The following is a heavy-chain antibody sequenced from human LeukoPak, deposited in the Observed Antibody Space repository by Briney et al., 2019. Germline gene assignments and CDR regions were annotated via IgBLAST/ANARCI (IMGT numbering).Heavy chain of an antibody. CDR3: ARSHLPVLRYFDWLTGGLIDY. CDR1: GFTFSNYW. D-gene: IGHD3-9*01. Sequence: GGSLRLSCTASGFTFSNYWIHWVRQPPGKGLVWVSRINNDGGGTIYADSVRGRFTISRDNAKNSLYLQMNSLRAEDTAVYYCARSHLPVLRYFDWLTGGLIDYWGQGTLVTVSS. CDR2: INNDGGGT. J-gene: IGHJ4*02. V-gene: IGHV3-74*01.